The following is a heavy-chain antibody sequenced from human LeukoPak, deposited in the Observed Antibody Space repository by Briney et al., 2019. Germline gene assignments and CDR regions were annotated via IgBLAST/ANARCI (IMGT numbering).Heavy chain of an antibody. CDR3: ARRHGRCSDGSCYYPDY. Sequence: ASVKLSCKASGYTFTSYDINWVRQATGQGLEWMGGMNPNSGNTGYAQKFQGRVTMTRNSSITTAYMELSSLRSEDTAVYYCARRHGRCSDGSCYYPDYWGQGTLVTVSS. J-gene: IGHJ4*02. CDR1: GYTFTSYD. V-gene: IGHV1-8*01. D-gene: IGHD2-15*01. CDR2: MNPNSGNT.